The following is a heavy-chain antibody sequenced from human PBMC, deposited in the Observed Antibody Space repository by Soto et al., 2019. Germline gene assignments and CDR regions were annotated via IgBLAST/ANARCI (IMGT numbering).Heavy chain of an antibody. V-gene: IGHV1-18*01. CDR2: ISAYNGNT. CDR3: PRDSWDYGVYGSVYYGMDV. D-gene: IGHD4-17*01. CDR1: GYTFTSYG. J-gene: IGHJ6*02. Sequence: ASVKVSCKASGYTFTSYGISWVRQAPGQGLEWMGWISAYNGNTNYAQKLQGRVTMTTDTSTSTAYMELRSLRYDDTAVYYCPRDSWDYGVYGSVYYGMDVCGQGTTVTVSS.